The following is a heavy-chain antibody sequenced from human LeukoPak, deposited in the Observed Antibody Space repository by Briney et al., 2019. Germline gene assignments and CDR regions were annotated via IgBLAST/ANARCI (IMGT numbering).Heavy chain of an antibody. CDR2: INAGNGNT. CDR1: GYTFTSYA. V-gene: IGHV1-3*01. CDR3: ARAGTTVNYYYGMDV. J-gene: IGHJ6*02. D-gene: IGHD4-17*01. Sequence: ASVNVSCKASGYTFTSYAMHWVRQAPGQRLEWMGGINAGNGNTKYSQKFQGRVTITRDTSASTAYMELSSLRSEDTAVYYCARAGTTVNYYYGMDVWGQGTTVTVSS.